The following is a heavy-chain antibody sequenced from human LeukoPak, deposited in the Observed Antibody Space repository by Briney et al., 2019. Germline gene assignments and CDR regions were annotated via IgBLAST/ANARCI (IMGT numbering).Heavy chain of an antibody. CDR3: ARKNSSGYYYAGNAFDI. D-gene: IGHD3-22*01. CDR1: GASISRGGYY. CDR2: IYYSGST. V-gene: IGHV4-31*11. Sequence: TTSETLSLTCAVSGASISRGGYYWSWIRQHPGKGLEWIGDIYYSGSTYYNPSLKSRVTISVDTSKKQFSLKLNSVTAADTAVYYCARKNSSGYYYAGNAFDIWGAGTMLTVSS. J-gene: IGHJ3*02.